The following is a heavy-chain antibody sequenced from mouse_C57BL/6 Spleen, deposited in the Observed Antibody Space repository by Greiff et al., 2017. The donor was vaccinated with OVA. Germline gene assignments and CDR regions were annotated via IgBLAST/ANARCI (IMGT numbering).Heavy chain of an antibody. CDR1: GYTFTSYW. J-gene: IGHJ2*01. Sequence: VQLQQPGAELVRPGSSVKLSCKASGYTFTSYWMHWVKQRPIQGLEWIGNIDPSDSETHYNQKFKDKATLTVDKSSNTAYMQLSSLKSEDSAVYYCTREDYFDYWGQGTTLTVSS. CDR3: TREDYFDY. CDR2: IDPSDSET. V-gene: IGHV1-52*01.